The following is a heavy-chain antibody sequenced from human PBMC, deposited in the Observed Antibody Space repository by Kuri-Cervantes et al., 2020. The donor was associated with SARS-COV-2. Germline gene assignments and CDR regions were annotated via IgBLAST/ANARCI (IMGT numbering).Heavy chain of an antibody. CDR3: ARDQGVSGCCFDP. CDR2: INALNGIT. CDR1: GYTFTSYD. D-gene: IGHD1-26*01. J-gene: IGHJ5*02. V-gene: IGHV1-18*04. Sequence: ASVKVSCKASGYTFTSYDMKWVRQAPGQGLEWMGWINALNGITNYSQKFQGRVTITTDTSTSTAYMELSSLRSDDTAVYYCARDQGVSGCCFDPWGQGTLVTVSS.